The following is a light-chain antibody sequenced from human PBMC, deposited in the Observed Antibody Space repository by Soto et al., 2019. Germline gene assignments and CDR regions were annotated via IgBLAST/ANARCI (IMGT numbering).Light chain of an antibody. Sequence: TISTVSLSLSQEDRVTITFQASQNVNSYLNWYQQKPGRAPKLLIYDASNLEAGVLSRFRGSGSGTDFTFTICRLEDEDIGACSCVQDVHLPRFGEGTILDIK. CDR1: QNVNSY. CDR2: DAS. V-gene: IGKV1-33*01. CDR3: VQDVHLPR. J-gene: IGKJ5*01.